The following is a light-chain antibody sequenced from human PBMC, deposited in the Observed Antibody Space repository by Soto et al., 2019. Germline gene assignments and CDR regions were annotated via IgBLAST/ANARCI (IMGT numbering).Light chain of an antibody. CDR1: QSVSSY. V-gene: IGKV3-11*01. CDR2: DAS. Sequence: EIVLTQSPATLSLSPGERATLSCRASQSVSSYLAWYQQKPGQAPRLLIYDASNRATGIPARFSGSGSGTDVTIDISSLEPEDFAVYYCQQRSNWPPGYTFGQGTKLEIK. J-gene: IGKJ2*01. CDR3: QQRSNWPPGYT.